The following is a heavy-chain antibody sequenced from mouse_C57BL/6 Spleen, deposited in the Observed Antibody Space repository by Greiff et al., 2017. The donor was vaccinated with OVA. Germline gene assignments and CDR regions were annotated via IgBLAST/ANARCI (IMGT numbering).Heavy chain of an antibody. D-gene: IGHD2-2*01. Sequence: EVQLVESGAELVKPGASVTLSCTASGFNIKDYYMHWVKQRTEQGLEWIGRIDPEDGETKYAPKFPGKATITADTSSNTAYLQLSSLTSKDTAVYYCSEWLPANWGQGTLVTVSA. J-gene: IGHJ3*01. CDR2: IDPEDGET. CDR1: GFNIKDYY. CDR3: SEWLPAN. V-gene: IGHV14-2*01.